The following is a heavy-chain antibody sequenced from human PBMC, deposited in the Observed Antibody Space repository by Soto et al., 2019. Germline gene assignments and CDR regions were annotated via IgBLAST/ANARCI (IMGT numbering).Heavy chain of an antibody. Sequence: GGSLRLSCAASGFTFSSYSMNWVRQAPGKGLEWVSYISSSSSTIYYADSVKGRFTISRDNAKNSLYLQMNSLRAEDTAVYYCARDESVDYDFWTPPTIKYYYYYMDVWGKGTTVTVSS. J-gene: IGHJ6*03. D-gene: IGHD3-3*01. CDR1: GFTFSSYS. V-gene: IGHV3-48*01. CDR2: ISSSSSTI. CDR3: ARDESVDYDFWTPPTIKYYYYYMDV.